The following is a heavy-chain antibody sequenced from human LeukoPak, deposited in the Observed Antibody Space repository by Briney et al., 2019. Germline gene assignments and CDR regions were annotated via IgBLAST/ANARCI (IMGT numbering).Heavy chain of an antibody. CDR1: GFSFSTYW. CDR2: IKQDGSQK. CDR3: AKEVFRYGYHGLDV. J-gene: IGHJ6*02. Sequence: GGSLRLSCAASGFSFSTYWMSWVRQAPGKGLEWLANIKQDGSQKYYVDSVKDRFTISRDNSKNTLYLQMNSLRAEDTAVYYCAKEVFRYGYHGLDVWGQGTTVTVSS. V-gene: IGHV3-7*03. D-gene: IGHD2-15*01.